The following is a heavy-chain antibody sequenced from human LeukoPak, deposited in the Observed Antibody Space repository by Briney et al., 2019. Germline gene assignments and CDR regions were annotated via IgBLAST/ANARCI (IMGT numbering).Heavy chain of an antibody. Sequence: GSVKVSCKASGYTFTSYDINWVRQATGRGLEWMGWMNPNSGNTGYAQKFQGRVTMTRNTSISTAYMELSSLRSEDTAVYYCARGQSTGYPYYFDYWGQGTLVTVSS. D-gene: IGHD3-16*02. CDR1: GYTFTSYD. V-gene: IGHV1-8*01. CDR3: ARGQSTGYPYYFDY. J-gene: IGHJ4*02. CDR2: MNPNSGNT.